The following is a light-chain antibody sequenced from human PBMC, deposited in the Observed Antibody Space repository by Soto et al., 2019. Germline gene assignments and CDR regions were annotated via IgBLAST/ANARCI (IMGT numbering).Light chain of an antibody. Sequence: QSVLTQPPSSSGTPGQRVTISCSGGSSNIGTNPVNWYQHLPGTAPKLLMHTNDRRPSGVPDRFSGSKSGTSASLAISGLQSEDAGHYYRAAWDDSLKGPVFGTGTKVTVL. CDR1: SSNIGTNP. CDR2: TND. J-gene: IGLJ1*01. V-gene: IGLV1-44*01. CDR3: AAWDDSLKGPV.